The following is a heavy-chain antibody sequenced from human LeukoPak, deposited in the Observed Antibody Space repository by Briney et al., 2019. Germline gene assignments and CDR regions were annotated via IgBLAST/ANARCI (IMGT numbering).Heavy chain of an antibody. V-gene: IGHV3-23*01. J-gene: IGHJ6*02. CDR3: ARGYGMDV. CDR1: GFHFNNYA. CDR2: ISGSGGTT. Sequence: GSLKLSFAASGFHFNNYAMNWVRPAPGKGLEWVSVISGSGGTTYYADSVKGRFTISRDSSKNTLYLQMNSLRAEDTAVYYCARGYGMDVWGQGTTVTVSS.